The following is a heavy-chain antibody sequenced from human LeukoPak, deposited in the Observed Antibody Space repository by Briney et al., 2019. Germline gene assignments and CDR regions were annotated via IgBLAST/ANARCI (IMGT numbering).Heavy chain of an antibody. Sequence: SETLSLTCTVSGVSISRSRDYWGWVRQPPGKGLEWIVCIYYSGSTYYNPSLKSRVTISVDTSKNQFSLKLSSVTAADTAVYYCARTTEAHSWRTRYYDYYMDVWGKGTTVTVSS. CDR1: GVSISRSRDY. V-gene: IGHV4-39*07. CDR2: IYYSGST. J-gene: IGHJ6*03. D-gene: IGHD6-13*01. CDR3: ARTTEAHSWRTRYYDYYMDV.